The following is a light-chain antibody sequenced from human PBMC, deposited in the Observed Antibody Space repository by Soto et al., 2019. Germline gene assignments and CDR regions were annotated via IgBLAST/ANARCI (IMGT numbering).Light chain of an antibody. CDR1: QSVASSY. V-gene: IGKV3-20*01. Sequence: EIVLTQSPGTLSLSPGEVASLSCMAIQSVASSYLAWYQQKPGQAPRLLIFGASSRATGIPDRFSGSGSGTDFTLTISRLEPEDFAVYYCQQYGSSPSITFGQGTRLEI. J-gene: IGKJ5*01. CDR3: QQYGSSPSIT. CDR2: GAS.